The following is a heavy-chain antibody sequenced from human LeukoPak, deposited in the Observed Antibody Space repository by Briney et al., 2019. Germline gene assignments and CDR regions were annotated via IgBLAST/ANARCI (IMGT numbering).Heavy chain of an antibody. CDR2: IDPFDSYT. D-gene: IGHD1-1*01. CDR3: ARHLGQLGNNWFDP. V-gene: IGHV5-10-1*01. CDR1: GYSFTSDW. J-gene: IGHJ5*02. Sequence: GESLKISCKGSGYSFTSDWISWVRQMPGKGLEWMGRIDPFDSYTNYSPSFQGHVTTSADKSISTAYLQWSSLKASDTAMYYCARHLGQLGNNWFDPWGQGTLVTVSS.